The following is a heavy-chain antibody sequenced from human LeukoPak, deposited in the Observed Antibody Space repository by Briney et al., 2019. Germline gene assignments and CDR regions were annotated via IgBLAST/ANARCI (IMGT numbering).Heavy chain of an antibody. CDR1: GFSFSTHS. Sequence: GSLRLSCTASGFSFSTHSMNWVRQAPGKGLEWLSSITTISHYIYYAGAVRGRFTISRDNAKNSLYLQMNSLRGEDTAVYYCARSGGPGTYHQLRYNWFDPWGQGTLVTVSS. CDR3: ARSGGPGTYHQLRYNWFDP. V-gene: IGHV3-21*01. CDR2: ITTISHYI. D-gene: IGHD3-10*01. J-gene: IGHJ5*02.